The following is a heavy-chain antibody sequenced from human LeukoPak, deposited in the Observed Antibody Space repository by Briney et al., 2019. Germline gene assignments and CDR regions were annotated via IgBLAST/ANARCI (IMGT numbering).Heavy chain of an antibody. CDR1: DDSIGSYY. V-gene: IGHV4-59*08. CDR3: ARHGRHLWVGDSHDYAFDV. Sequence: SASLSPTWSVSDDSIGSYYSSWIRQPPGKGLDWIGFSHVSGHIAYSLALKSRATMSVDTSKNQVSLKLTSVTAADSAVYYCARHGRHLWVGDSHDYAFDVWGQGTMVTVSS. J-gene: IGHJ3*01. CDR2: SHVSGHI. D-gene: IGHD3-16*01.